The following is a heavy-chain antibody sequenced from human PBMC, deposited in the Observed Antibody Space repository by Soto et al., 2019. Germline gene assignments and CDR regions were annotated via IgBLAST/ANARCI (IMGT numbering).Heavy chain of an antibody. V-gene: IGHV1-69*13. J-gene: IGHJ3*02. D-gene: IGHD2-15*01. Sequence: SVKVSCKASGGTFSSYAISWVRQAPGQGLEWMGGIIPIFGTANYAQKFQGRVTITADESTSTAYMELSSLRSEDTAVYYCASVVVVAATIGTDAFDIWGQGTMVTVSS. CDR2: IIPIFGTA. CDR3: ASVVVVAATIGTDAFDI. CDR1: GGTFSSYA.